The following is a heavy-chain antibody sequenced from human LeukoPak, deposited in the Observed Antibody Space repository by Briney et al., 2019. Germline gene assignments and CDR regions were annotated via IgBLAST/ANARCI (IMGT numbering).Heavy chain of an antibody. Sequence: PGGSLRLSCAASGFTFSSYGMHWVRQAPGKGLEWVAVIWYDGSNKYYADSVRGRFTISRDNSKNTLYLQMNSLRAEDTAVYYCARVYGDGYNKNPPVYYYYGMDVWGQGTTVTVSS. J-gene: IGHJ6*02. V-gene: IGHV3-33*01. CDR2: IWYDGSNK. CDR1: GFTFSSYG. CDR3: ARVYGDGYNKNPPVYYYYGMDV. D-gene: IGHD5-24*01.